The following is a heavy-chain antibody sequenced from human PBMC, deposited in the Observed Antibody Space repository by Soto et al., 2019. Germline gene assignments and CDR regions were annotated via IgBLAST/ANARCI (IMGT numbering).Heavy chain of an antibody. J-gene: IGHJ4*02. CDR3: ARVGWGGDS. Sequence: SETLSLTCTVSGGSISSYYWSWIRQPPGKGLEWIGYIYYSGSTNYNPSLKSRVTISVDTSKNQFSLSLDSVTAADTAVYFCARVGWGGDSWGQGTLVTVSS. D-gene: IGHD7-27*01. CDR1: GGSISSYY. V-gene: IGHV4-59*01. CDR2: IYYSGST.